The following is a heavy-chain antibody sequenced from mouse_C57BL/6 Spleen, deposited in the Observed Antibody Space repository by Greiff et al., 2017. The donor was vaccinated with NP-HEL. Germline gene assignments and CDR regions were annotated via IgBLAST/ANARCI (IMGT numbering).Heavy chain of an antibody. J-gene: IGHJ3*01. CDR3: ARVLDGYYVGWFAY. CDR2: ISYDGSN. Sequence: DVKLQESGPGLVKPSQSLSLTCSVTGYSITSGYYWNWIRQFPGNKLEWMGYISYDGSNNYNPSLKNRISITRDTSKNQFFLKLNSVTTEDTATYYCARVLDGYYVGWFAYWGQGTLVTVSA. CDR1: GYSITSGYY. V-gene: IGHV3-6*01. D-gene: IGHD2-3*01.